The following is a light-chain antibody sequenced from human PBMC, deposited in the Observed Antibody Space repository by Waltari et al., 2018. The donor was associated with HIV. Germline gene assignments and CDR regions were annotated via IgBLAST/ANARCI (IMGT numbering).Light chain of an antibody. V-gene: IGLV2-8*01. J-gene: IGLJ3*02. CDR3: CSYRGSNTWV. Sequence: QSALTQPPSASGSPGQSVTISCTGTSSDVGGDNYVSWYQQHPDKAPKLMIYEVTKRPSGVSNRFSGSKSGNTASLTVSGLQADDEAEYYCCSYRGSNTWVFGGGTKVTVL. CDR1: SSDVGGDNY. CDR2: EVT.